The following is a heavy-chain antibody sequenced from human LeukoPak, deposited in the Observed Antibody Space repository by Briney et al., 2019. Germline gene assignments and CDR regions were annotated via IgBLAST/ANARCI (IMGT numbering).Heavy chain of an antibody. J-gene: IGHJ5*01. CDR3: ARHYSSGWSDC. CDR1: GGSVSSYY. D-gene: IGHD6-19*01. CDR2: IYNSGST. V-gene: IGHV4-59*08. Sequence: PSETLSLTCTVSGGSVSSYYWTWIRQPPGKGLEWIGYIYNSGSTSYTPSLKSRVTISVDTSKNQFSLKLSSVTAADTAVYYCARHYSSGWSDCWGQGTLVTVSS.